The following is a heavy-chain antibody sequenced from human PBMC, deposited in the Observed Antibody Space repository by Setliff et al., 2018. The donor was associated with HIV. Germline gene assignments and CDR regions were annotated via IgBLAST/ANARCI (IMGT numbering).Heavy chain of an antibody. CDR3: ARVPYRSAWFSGGHDAFDI. J-gene: IGHJ3*02. Sequence: ASVKVSCKASGYSFARYGLSWVRQAPGQGLEWMGWISGFNGNTKYAQSFQDRVAMTTETDTSTAYMEMRSLRSDDTAVYFCARVPYRSAWFSGGHDAFDIWGQGTMVTVSS. CDR2: ISGFNGNT. CDR1: GYSFARYG. D-gene: IGHD6-19*01. V-gene: IGHV1-18*01.